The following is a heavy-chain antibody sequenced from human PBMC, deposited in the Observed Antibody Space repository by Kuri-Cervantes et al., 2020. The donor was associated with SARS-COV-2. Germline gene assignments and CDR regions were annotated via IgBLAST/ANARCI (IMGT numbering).Heavy chain of an antibody. J-gene: IGHJ4*02. V-gene: IGHV3-23*01. D-gene: IGHD3-22*01. CDR2: ISGSGGST. CDR1: GFTFSSYA. CDR3: AKGTRSSGYYCGLDF. Sequence: GGSLRLSCAASGFTFSSYAMSWVRQAPGKGLEWVSTISGSGGSTYYADSVKGRFIISRDNSKNTLYLQMNSLRADDTAVYYCAKGTRSSGYYCGLDFWGQGTLVTVSS.